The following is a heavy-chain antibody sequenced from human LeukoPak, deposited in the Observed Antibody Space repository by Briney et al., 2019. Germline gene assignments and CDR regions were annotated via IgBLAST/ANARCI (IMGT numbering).Heavy chain of an antibody. J-gene: IGHJ5*02. CDR1: GGSFSGYY. V-gene: IGHV4-34*01. CDR3: ARPRYNWSYGGFDP. D-gene: IGHD1-7*01. CDR2: INHSGST. Sequence: SEPLSLTCAVYGGSFSGYYWSWIRQPPGKGLEWIGEINHSGSTYYNTSLKSRVTISVDTSKNQFSLKLSSVTAADTAVYYCARPRYNWSYGGFDPWGQGTLVTVSS.